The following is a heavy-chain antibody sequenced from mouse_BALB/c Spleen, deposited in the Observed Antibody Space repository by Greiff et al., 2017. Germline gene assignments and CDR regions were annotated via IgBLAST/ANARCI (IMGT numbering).Heavy chain of an antibody. CDR3: TREEYAMDY. Sequence: EVMLVESGGGLVKPGGSLKLSCAASGFTFSSYTMSWVRQTPEKRLEWVATISSGGSYTYYPDSVKGRFTISRDNAKNTLYLQMSSLKSEDTAMYYCTREEYAMDYWGQGTSVTVSS. CDR2: ISSGGSYT. J-gene: IGHJ4*01. V-gene: IGHV5-6-4*01. CDR1: GFTFSSYT.